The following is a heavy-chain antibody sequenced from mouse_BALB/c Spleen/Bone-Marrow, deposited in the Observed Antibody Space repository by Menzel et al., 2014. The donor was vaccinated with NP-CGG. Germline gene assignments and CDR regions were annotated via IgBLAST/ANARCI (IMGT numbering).Heavy chain of an antibody. V-gene: IGHV1-9*01. CDR3: ATGGSPIDY. Sequence: VKLMESGAELMKPGASVKICCKATGYTFSSYWIVWVKQRPGHGLEWIGEILPGSGSTNYNEKFKGKATFTADTSSNTAYMQLSSLTSEDSAVYYCATGGSPIDYWGQGTSVTGSS. CDR2: ILPGSGST. CDR1: GYTFSSYW. J-gene: IGHJ4*01. D-gene: IGHD1-1*02.